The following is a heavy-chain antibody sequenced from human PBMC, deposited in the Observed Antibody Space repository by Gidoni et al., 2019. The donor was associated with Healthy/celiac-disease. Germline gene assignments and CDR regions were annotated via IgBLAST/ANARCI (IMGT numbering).Heavy chain of an antibody. V-gene: IGHV3-23*01. Sequence: EVQLLESGGGLVQPGWSLRLSFSASGFTFRRYAMSWVRHAPGKGLEWGSAISGSGGSTYYADSVKGRFTISRDNYKNTLYLQMNSLRAEDTAVYYCAKSRQDIVVVGAPFDYWGQGTLVNVSS. D-gene: IGHD2-15*01. J-gene: IGHJ4*02. CDR3: AKSRQDIVVVGAPFDY. CDR2: ISGSGGST. CDR1: GFTFRRYA.